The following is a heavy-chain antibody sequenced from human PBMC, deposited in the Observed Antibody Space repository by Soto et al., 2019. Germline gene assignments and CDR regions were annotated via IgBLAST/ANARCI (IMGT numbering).Heavy chain of an antibody. CDR1: GFTFSDFA. CDR2: ISYGGGNI. CDR3: VREFLQDIDSGFDY. Sequence: GGSLRLSCAASGFTFSDFAMHWVRQAPGKELEWVAFISYGGGNIHYADSVKGRFTISRDNSENTLYLQMNSLRVEDTAVYYCVREFLQDIDSGFDYWGQGTLVTVSS. D-gene: IGHD1-26*01. V-gene: IGHV3-30*04. J-gene: IGHJ4*02.